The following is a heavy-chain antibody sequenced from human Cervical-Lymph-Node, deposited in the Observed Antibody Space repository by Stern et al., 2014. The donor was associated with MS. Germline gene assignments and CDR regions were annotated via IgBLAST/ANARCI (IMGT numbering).Heavy chain of an antibody. J-gene: IGHJ5*02. Sequence: EVQLVESGGGLVQPGGSLRLSCAASGFTFSSYWMNWVRQAPGKGLEWVANIREDGSETYYVDSVTGRFTISRDNAKNSLYLQMNSLRAEDTAVYDCARGSDTWGQGTLVTVSS. CDR1: GFTFSSYW. D-gene: IGHD2-15*01. CDR2: IREDGSET. CDR3: ARGSDT. V-gene: IGHV3-7*01.